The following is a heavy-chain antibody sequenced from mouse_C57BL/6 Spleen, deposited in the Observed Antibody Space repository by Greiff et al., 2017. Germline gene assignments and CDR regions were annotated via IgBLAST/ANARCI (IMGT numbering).Heavy chain of an antibody. Sequence: VQLQQPGAELVKPGASVKMSCKASGYTFTSYWITWVKQRPGQGLEWIGDIYPGSGSTNYNEKFKSKATLTVDTSSSTAYMQLSSLTSEDSAVYYCARASGSSFPWYFDVWGTGTTVTVSS. D-gene: IGHD1-1*01. CDR2: IYPGSGST. J-gene: IGHJ1*03. CDR1: GYTFTSYW. V-gene: IGHV1-55*01. CDR3: ARASGSSFPWYFDV.